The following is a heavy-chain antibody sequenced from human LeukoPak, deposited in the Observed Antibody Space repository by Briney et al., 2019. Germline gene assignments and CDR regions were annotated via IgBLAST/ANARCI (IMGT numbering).Heavy chain of an antibody. J-gene: IGHJ6*03. CDR1: RFTFDEYG. CDR2: INWNGRSI. Sequence: GGSLRLSCAASRFTFDEYGMSWVRQTAGKGLEWVSGINWNGRSIGYADSVKGRFTVSRDNAKSSLYLQMNSLRAEDTAVYYCARVLRYCSGGNCYSGGLGYMDVWGKGTTVTISS. V-gene: IGHV3-20*04. CDR3: ARVLRYCSGGNCYSGGLGYMDV. D-gene: IGHD2-15*01.